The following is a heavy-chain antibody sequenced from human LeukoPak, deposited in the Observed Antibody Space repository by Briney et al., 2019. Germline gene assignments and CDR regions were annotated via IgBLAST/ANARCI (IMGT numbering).Heavy chain of an antibody. D-gene: IGHD3-3*01. J-gene: IGHJ6*03. CDR1: GFTFSNAW. Sequence: GGSLRLSCAASGFTFSNAWMSWVRQAPGKGLEWVSSISSSSSYIYYADSVKGRFTISRDNAKNSLYLQMNSLRAEDTALYYCARDQGLRFLEWLSRSRVYYYYMDVWGKGTTVTVSS. V-gene: IGHV3-21*04. CDR3: ARDQGLRFLEWLSRSRVYYYYMDV. CDR2: ISSSSSYI.